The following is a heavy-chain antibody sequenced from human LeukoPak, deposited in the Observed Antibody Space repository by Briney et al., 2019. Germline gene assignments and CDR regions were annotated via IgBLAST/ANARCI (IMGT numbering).Heavy chain of an antibody. V-gene: IGHV4-59*01. CDR3: ARARWSPYYFDN. CDR1: GGPITSYY. J-gene: IGHJ4*02. Sequence: SETLSLTCAVSGGPITSYYWSWIRQSPGKGLEWIGSIFYTGTTNYNPSLKSRVTISVDTSKNQFSLKLRSVATEDTAAYFCARARWSPYYFDNWGQGTLVTVSS. D-gene: IGHD6-13*01. CDR2: IFYTGTT.